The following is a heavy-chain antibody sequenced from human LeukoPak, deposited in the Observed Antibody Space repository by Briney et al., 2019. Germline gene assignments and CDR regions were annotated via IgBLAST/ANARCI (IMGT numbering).Heavy chain of an antibody. CDR3: ASPGSAFDI. CDR1: GGSISSSSYY. Sequence: SETLSLTCTVSGGSISSSSYYWGWIRQPPGKGLEWIGSIYYSGSTYYNPSLKSRVTISVDTSKNQFSLKLSSVPAANTAVYYCASPGSAFDIWGQGTMVTVSS. J-gene: IGHJ3*02. CDR2: IYYSGST. V-gene: IGHV4-39*01.